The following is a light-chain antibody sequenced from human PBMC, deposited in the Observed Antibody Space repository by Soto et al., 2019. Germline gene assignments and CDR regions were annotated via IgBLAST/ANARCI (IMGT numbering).Light chain of an antibody. CDR3: QQSFSNPRT. J-gene: IGKJ4*01. V-gene: IGKV1-39*01. Sequence: DIQMTQSPSSLSASLGDRVTVTCRASQKIHNFVSWYQQKPGQAPKLLIFLASTLESGVPSRFGGSGSGTDFTLTISSLQPEDFVTYYCQQSFSNPRTFGGGTKVDIK. CDR1: QKIHNF. CDR2: LAS.